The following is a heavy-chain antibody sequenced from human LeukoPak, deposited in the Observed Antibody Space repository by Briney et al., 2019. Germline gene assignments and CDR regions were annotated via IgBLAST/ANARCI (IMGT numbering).Heavy chain of an antibody. CDR1: GYSISSGFY. D-gene: IGHD3-22*01. Sequence: SETLSLTCTVSGYSISSGFYWGWIRQSPGKGLEWIGNIYRRGSTHYNPSLKSRVTISMDTSKNQFSLKLSSVTAADTAVYYCARDVRNYYDSSGYYLFDYWGQGTLVTVSS. J-gene: IGHJ4*02. CDR3: ARDVRNYYDSSGYYLFDY. CDR2: IYRRGST. V-gene: IGHV4-38-2*02.